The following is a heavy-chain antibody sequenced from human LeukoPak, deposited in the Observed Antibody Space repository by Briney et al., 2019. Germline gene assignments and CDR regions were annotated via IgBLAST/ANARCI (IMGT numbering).Heavy chain of an antibody. CDR1: GGTFSSYA. Sequence: ASVKVSCKVSGGTFSSYAISWVRQAPGQGLEWMGGIIPIFGTANYAQKFQGRVTITTDESTSTAYMELSSLRSEDTAVYYCARHSSSSTRGVDYWGQGTLVTVSS. V-gene: IGHV1-69*05. CDR3: ARHSSSSTRGVDY. CDR2: IIPIFGTA. J-gene: IGHJ4*02. D-gene: IGHD6-6*01.